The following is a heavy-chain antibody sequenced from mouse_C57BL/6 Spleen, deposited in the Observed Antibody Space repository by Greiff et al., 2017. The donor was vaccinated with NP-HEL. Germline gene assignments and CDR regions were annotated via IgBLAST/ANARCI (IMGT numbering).Heavy chain of an antibody. J-gene: IGHJ2*01. CDR3: ARRGYGSSENYFDY. CDR2: IYPGDGDT. D-gene: IGHD1-1*01. V-gene: IGHV1-80*01. CDR1: GYAFSSYW. Sequence: QVQLQQSGAELVKPGASVKISCKASGYAFSSYWMNWVKQRPGKGLEWIGQIYPGDGDTNYNGKFKGKATLTADKSSSTAYMQLSSLTSEDSAVYFCARRGYGSSENYFDYWGQGTTLTVSS.